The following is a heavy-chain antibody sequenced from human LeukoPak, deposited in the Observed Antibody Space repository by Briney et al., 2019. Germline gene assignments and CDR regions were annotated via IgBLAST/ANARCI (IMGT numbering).Heavy chain of an antibody. J-gene: IGHJ6*02. V-gene: IGHV3-48*04. CDR3: ARAGSS. D-gene: IGHD2-2*01. Sequence: GGSLRLSCAASGFTFSSYSMNWVRQAPGKGLEWVSYISSSSTIYYADSVKGRFTISRDNAKSSLYLQMNSLRAEDTAVYYCARAGSSWGQGTTVTVSS. CDR2: ISSSSTI. CDR1: GFTFSSYS.